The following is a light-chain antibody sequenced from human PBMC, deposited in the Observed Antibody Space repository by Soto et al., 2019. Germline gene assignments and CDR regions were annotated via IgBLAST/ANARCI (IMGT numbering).Light chain of an antibody. V-gene: IGLV2-8*01. J-gene: IGLJ1*01. CDR2: EVS. Sequence: QSALTQPPSASGSPGQSVTISCTGISSDVGHYNYVSWYQQHPGKAPKLMIYEVSKRPSGVPDRFSGSKSGNTASLTVSRLQAEDAADYYCSSYAGGNRVFGTGTKLTVL. CDR1: SSDVGHYNY. CDR3: SSYAGGNRV.